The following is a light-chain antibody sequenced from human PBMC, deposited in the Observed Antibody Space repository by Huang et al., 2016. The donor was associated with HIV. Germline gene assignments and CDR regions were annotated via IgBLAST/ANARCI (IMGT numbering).Light chain of an antibody. Sequence: EIVLTQSPATLSLSPGERATLSCRASQSVNSYVAWYQQKPGQAPRLLNYDASNRATGIPARFSGSGSGTDFTLTISSLEPEDFAVYYCQQRSNWYTFGQGTKLEIK. J-gene: IGKJ2*01. V-gene: IGKV3-11*01. CDR3: QQRSNWYT. CDR2: DAS. CDR1: QSVNSY.